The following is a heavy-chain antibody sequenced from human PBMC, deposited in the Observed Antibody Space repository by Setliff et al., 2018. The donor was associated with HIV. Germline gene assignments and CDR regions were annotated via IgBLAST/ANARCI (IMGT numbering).Heavy chain of an antibody. CDR2: INSNNGGT. CDR3: ARARRITMIVDAFDI. J-gene: IGHJ3*02. V-gene: IGHV1-2*02. CDR1: GYTFTACY. Sequence: ASVKVSCKASGYTFTACYIHWVRQAPGQGLEWMGWINSNNGGTKYAQNFQGRVTMTRDTSITTAYMELSRLISDDTAVYYCARARRITMIVDAFDIWGQGTMVTVSS. D-gene: IGHD3-22*01.